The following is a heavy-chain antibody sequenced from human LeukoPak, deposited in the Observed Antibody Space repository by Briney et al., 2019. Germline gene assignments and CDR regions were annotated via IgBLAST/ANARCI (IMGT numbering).Heavy chain of an antibody. V-gene: IGHV1-2*02. CDR2: INPNSGGT. CDR1: GYTFTGYY. D-gene: IGHD3-10*01. CDR3: ATGSITMVRGVIIMSPNYYYGMDV. J-gene: IGHJ6*02. Sequence: ASVKVSCKASGYTFTGYYMHWVRQAPGQGLEWMGWINPNSGGTNYAQKFQGRVTMTRDTSISTAYMELSSLRSEDTAVYYCATGSITMVRGVIIMSPNYYYGMDVWGQGTTVTVSS.